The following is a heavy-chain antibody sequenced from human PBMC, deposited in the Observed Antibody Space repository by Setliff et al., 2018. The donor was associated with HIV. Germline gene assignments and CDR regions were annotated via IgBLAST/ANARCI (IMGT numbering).Heavy chain of an antibody. CDR3: AGDAGYKGATDY. J-gene: IGHJ4*02. Sequence: SETLSLTCTVSGGPISSGSYYWSWIRQPAGKGLEWIGHIYTSGSTNYKPSLKSRLTISVDTSKNQFSLKLRSVTAADTAVYYCAGDAGYKGATDYWGQGTQVTVSS. D-gene: IGHD1-26*01. CDR1: GGPISSGSYY. CDR2: IYTSGST. V-gene: IGHV4-61*09.